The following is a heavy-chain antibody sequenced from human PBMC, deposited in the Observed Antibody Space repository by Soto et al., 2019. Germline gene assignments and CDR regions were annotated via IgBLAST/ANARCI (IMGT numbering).Heavy chain of an antibody. CDR3: ARDFAYFDS. V-gene: IGHV4-61*01. D-gene: IGHD3-3*01. CDR1: GGSFKSGSYS. Sequence: SETLSLTCTVSGGSFKSGSYSWSWIRQPPGKGLEWIGYVYHTGRTSYNPSLKSRVSISTDTSQNQFSLNLDSVTAAAAAVYVRARDFAYFDSWGQGTLVTVSS. CDR2: VYHTGRT. J-gene: IGHJ4*02.